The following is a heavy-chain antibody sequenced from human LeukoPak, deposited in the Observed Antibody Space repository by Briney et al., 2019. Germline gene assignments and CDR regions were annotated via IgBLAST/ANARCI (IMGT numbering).Heavy chain of an antibody. J-gene: IGHJ4*02. CDR2: IRSGGTNT. CDR1: GFTFTSYW. CDR3: ARMNYVSSGWGAPFDY. Sequence: GSLRLSCAASGFTFTSYWMHWVRQAPGKGLEWVSYIRSGGTNTDYTGSVKGRFTISRDNAKNSLYLQMNSLRAEDTAVYYCARMNYVSSGWGAPFDYWGQGTLVTVSS. D-gene: IGHD1-7*01. V-gene: IGHV3-48*04.